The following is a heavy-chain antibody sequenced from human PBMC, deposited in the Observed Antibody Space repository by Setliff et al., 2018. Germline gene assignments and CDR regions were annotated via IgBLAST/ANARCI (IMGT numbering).Heavy chain of an antibody. CDR2: IVPIFGTR. J-gene: IGHJ4*02. CDR3: ARNIGMGQRDYFDY. D-gene: IGHD5-18*01. V-gene: IGHV1-69*13. CDR1: GGTFSTYA. Sequence: SVKVSCKASGGTFSTYAINWVRQAPGQGLAWMGGIVPIFGTRNYAQKFQGRVTFSADDSANTAYMELSSLTSEDTAVYYCARNIGMGQRDYFDYWGQGTVVTVPQ.